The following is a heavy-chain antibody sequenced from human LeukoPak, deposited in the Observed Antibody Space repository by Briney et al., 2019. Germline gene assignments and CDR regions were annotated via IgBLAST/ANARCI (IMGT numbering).Heavy chain of an antibody. CDR3: ARSYCSGGSCNEY. V-gene: IGHV1-2*04. D-gene: IGHD2-15*01. CDR2: INPNSGGT. Sequence: ASVRVSCKASGGTFSSYAISWVRRARGQGLEWMGWINPNSGGTNYAQKFQGWVTMTRDTSISTAYMELSRLRSDDTAVYYCARSYCSGGSCNEYWGQGTLVTVSS. CDR1: GGTFSSYA. J-gene: IGHJ4*02.